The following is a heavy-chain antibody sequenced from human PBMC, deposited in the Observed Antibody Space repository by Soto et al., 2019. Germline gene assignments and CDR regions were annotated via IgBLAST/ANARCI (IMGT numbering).Heavy chain of an antibody. V-gene: IGHV1-2*04. D-gene: IGHD3-3*01. CDR2: INPNSGGT. CDR1: GYTFTGYY. J-gene: IGHJ3*02. CDR3: ARAPGGVLEWFSLPVDAFDI. Sequence: ASVKVSCKASGYTFTGYYMHWVRQAPGQGLEWMGWINPNSGGTNYAQKFQGWVTMTRDTSISTAYMELSRLRSDDTAVYYCARAPGGVLEWFSLPVDAFDIWGQGTMVTVSS.